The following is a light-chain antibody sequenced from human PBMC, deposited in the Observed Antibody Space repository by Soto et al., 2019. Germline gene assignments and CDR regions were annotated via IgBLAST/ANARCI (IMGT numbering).Light chain of an antibody. CDR2: GAS. CDR3: QQYGSSPPYT. V-gene: IGKV3-20*01. CDR1: QSVSGSY. J-gene: IGKJ2*01. Sequence: EIVLTQSPGTLSLSPGEGATLSCRASQSVSGSYLAWYQQKPGQAPRLLIYGASNRATGVPDRFSGSESGTDFTLTIDSLEPEDFVVYYCQQYGSSPPYTFGQGTRLEIK.